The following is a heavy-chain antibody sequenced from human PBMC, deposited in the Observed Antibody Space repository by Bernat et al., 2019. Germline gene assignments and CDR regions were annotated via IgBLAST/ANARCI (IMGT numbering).Heavy chain of an antibody. CDR3: ARDPVAAVGTAFDI. CDR2: IYHNGNI. V-gene: IGHV4-4*02. CDR1: GDSISSSAW. J-gene: IGHJ3*02. D-gene: IGHD6-13*01. Sequence: QVQLQESGPQLVKPSGTLSLTCVVSGDSISSSAWWSWVRQPPGKGLEWIAEIYHNGNINYNPSLRSRVTISIDKSKNQISLRLSSVTAADTAVYDCARDPVAAVGTAFDIWGQGTMVTVSS.